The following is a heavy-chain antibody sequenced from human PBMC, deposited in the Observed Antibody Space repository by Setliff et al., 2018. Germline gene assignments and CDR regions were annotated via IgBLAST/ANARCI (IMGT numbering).Heavy chain of an antibody. D-gene: IGHD1-26*01. CDR2: IYYSGST. CDR3: ARGPRYSGSYYVNY. J-gene: IGHJ4*02. V-gene: IGHV4-39*07. CDR1: GGSISSSSYY. Sequence: SETLSLTCTVSGGSISSSSYYWGWIRQPPGKGLEWTGSIYYSGSTYYNPSLKSRVTISVDTSKNQFSLNLSSVTAADTAVYYCARGPRYSGSYYVNYWGQGTLVTVSS.